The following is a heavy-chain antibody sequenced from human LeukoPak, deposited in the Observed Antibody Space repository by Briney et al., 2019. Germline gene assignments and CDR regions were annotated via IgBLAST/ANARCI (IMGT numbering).Heavy chain of an antibody. CDR1: GYSFSTYW. V-gene: IGHV5-51*01. J-gene: IGHJ3*02. CDR3: ARLGYSYGPTLDAFHI. D-gene: IGHD5-18*01. Sequence: GESLKISCKGSGYSFSTYWIGWVRQMPGKGLEWMGIIYPGDSDSRYSPSFEGQVTISADKSISTAYLQWRSLKASDTAIYYCARLGYSYGPTLDAFHIWGQGTMVTVSP. CDR2: IYPGDSDS.